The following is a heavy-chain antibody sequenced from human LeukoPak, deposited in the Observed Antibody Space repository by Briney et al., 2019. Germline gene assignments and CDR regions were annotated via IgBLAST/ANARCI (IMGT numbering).Heavy chain of an antibody. CDR3: AKETGGSLDY. CDR2: ISGSGSST. Sequence: GGSLRLSCAASGFTFSSYTMNWVRQAPGKGLEWVSAISGSGSSTYYADSVKGRFTISRDKSKNTLYLQMNSLRAEDTAVYYCAKETGGSLDYWGQGTLVTVSS. CDR1: GFTFSSYT. D-gene: IGHD1-14*01. V-gene: IGHV3-23*01. J-gene: IGHJ4*02.